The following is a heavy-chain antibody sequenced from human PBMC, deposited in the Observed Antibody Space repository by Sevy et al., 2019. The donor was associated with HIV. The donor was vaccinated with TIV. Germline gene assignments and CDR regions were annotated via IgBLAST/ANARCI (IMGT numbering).Heavy chain of an antibody. J-gene: IGHJ4*02. CDR2: TYYRSKWYN. CDR3: ARAGATIFGIVTMSFDV. D-gene: IGHD3-3*01. CDR1: GDSVSTNSAV. V-gene: IGHV6-1*01. Sequence: SQTLSLTCAISGDSVSTNSAVWNWIRQSPSRGLEWLGRTYYRSKWYNDYSVSLKGRLTITPDTSKNQFSLPLKSVTADDTAVYFCARAGATIFGIVTMSFDVWGQGTLVTVSS.